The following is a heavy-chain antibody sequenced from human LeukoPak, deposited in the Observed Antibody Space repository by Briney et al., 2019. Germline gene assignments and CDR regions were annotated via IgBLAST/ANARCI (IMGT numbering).Heavy chain of an antibody. CDR3: ARGPSISGWYYFDY. V-gene: IGHV4-4*02. Sequence: SETLSLTCAVSGGSISSSNWWSWVRQPPGKGLEWIGEIYHSGSTNYNPSLKSRVTISVDRSKNQFSLKLSSVTAADTAVYYCARGPSISGWYYFDYWGQGTLVTVSS. J-gene: IGHJ4*02. D-gene: IGHD6-19*01. CDR2: IYHSGST. CDR1: GGSISSSNW.